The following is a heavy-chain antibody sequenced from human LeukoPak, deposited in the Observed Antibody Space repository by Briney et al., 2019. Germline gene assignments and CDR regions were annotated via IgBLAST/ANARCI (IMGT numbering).Heavy chain of an antibody. J-gene: IGHJ4*02. CDR2: IIPSGGST. V-gene: IGHV1-46*01. D-gene: IGHD5-12*01. CDR3: AGGGHSGYGDY. CDR1: GYTFTRYY. Sequence: ASVKVSCKPSGYTFTRYYMHWVRQAPGQGLEWMGIIIPSGGSTSYAQKFQGRVTMTRDTSTSTVYMELSSLRSEDTAVYYCAGGGHSGYGDYWGQGTLVTVSS.